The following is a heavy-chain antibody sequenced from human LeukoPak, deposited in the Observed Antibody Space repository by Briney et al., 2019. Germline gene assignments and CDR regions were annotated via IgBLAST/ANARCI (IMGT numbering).Heavy chain of an antibody. D-gene: IGHD6-19*01. CDR1: GFTFSSYV. CDR3: AKRAYSSGWFDY. J-gene: IGHJ4*01. V-gene: IGHV3-23*01. Sequence: GGSLTLSCAASGFTFSSYVMSWVRQAPGKGLEWVSGISGSGGSTYYADSVEGRFTISRDNSKNTLYMQMNSLRAEDTAVYYCAKRAYSSGWFDYWGPGTLVTVSS. CDR2: ISGSGGST.